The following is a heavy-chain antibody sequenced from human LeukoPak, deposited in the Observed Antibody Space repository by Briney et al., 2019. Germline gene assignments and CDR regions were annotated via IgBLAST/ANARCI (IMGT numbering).Heavy chain of an antibody. CDR2: IGIWGSTI. D-gene: IGHD1-26*01. Sequence: GGSRRLSCAASGFTFTRHSMNWVRQAPGKGLEWVSFIGIWGSTIYYADSVKGRFTISRDNAKNSVYLQMNSLRAEDTAVYYCERDRGNSIVGSDFDSWGQGTLVTVSS. V-gene: IGHV3-48*01. CDR3: ERDRGNSIVGSDFDS. CDR1: GFTFTRHS. J-gene: IGHJ4*02.